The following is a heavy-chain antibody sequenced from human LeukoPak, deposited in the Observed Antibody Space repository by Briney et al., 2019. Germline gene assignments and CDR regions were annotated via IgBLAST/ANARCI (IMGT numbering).Heavy chain of an antibody. CDR2: IYYSGST. CDR1: GGSISSYY. CDR3: ARGTMMVGP. D-gene: IGHD3-22*01. Sequence: PSETLSLTCTVPGGSISSYYWSWIRQPPGKGLEWIGFIYYSGSTTYNPSLKSRATISVDTSKNQFSLKLSSVTAADTAVYYCARGTMMVGPWGQGTLVTVSS. J-gene: IGHJ5*02. V-gene: IGHV4-59*01.